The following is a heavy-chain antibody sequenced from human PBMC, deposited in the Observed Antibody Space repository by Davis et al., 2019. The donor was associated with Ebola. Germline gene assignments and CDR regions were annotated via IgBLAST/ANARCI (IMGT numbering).Heavy chain of an antibody. Sequence: GGSLRLSCGVSGLTFTDAWMSWVRQAPGKGPEWVGRIKSKGDGGATDYGAPVKGRFTISRDDSKNTVYLQMNNLKTEDTAVYYCTKGITMLRGLIRERDYWGQGTLVIVSA. J-gene: IGHJ4*02. CDR1: GLTFTDAW. CDR3: TKGITMLRGLIRERDY. CDR2: IKSKGDGGAT. V-gene: IGHV3-15*01. D-gene: IGHD3-10*01.